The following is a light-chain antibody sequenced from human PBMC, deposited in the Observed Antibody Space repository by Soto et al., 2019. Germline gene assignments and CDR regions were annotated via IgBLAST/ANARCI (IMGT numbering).Light chain of an antibody. CDR3: QQYHRSSVT. CDR2: DAS. J-gene: IGKJ5*01. V-gene: IGKV1-5*01. Sequence: DIQMTQSPSTLSASVGDRVTITCRASQSLNNDLAWYQQKPGKAPNLLIYDASTLEREVPSRFSGTGSGTEFTLAISSLQPDDFATYYCQQYHRSSVTFGQGTRLEIK. CDR1: QSLNND.